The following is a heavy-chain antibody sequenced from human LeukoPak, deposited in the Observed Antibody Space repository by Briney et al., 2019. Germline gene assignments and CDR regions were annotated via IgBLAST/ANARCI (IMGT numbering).Heavy chain of an antibody. D-gene: IGHD3-10*01. V-gene: IGHV4-39*02. J-gene: IGHJ5*01. CDR2: VFRTGTT. Sequence: SETLSLTCSVSGGSIASSSYYWGRIRQPPGKGLEWIGSVFRTGTTYYSASLKSRVSISVDTSKNDFALKLASVTAADTAMYFCARRVGFYGSGSLNYFDPWGQGILVSVSS. CDR3: ARRVGFYGSGSLNYFDP. CDR1: GGSIASSSYY.